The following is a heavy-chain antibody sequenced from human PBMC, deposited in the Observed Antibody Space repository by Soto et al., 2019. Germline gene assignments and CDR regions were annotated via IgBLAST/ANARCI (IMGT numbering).Heavy chain of an antibody. CDR1: GYTLSSYA. J-gene: IGHJ4*02. CDR3: ARGGSAIFDY. Sequence: QVQLVQSGAEVKKPGASVKVSCKASGYTLSSYALHWVRQGPGQRLEWMGWIDAGSSNTKYSQMFQGRVTITRGTSATTAYMELSSMRYEDTAVYFCARGGSAIFDYWGQGTLVIVSS. D-gene: IGHD2-2*01. CDR2: IDAGSSNT. V-gene: IGHV1-3*01.